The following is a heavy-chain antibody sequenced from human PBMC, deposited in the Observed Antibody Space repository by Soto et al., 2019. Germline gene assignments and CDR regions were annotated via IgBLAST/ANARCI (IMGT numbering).Heavy chain of an antibody. CDR2: IYYSGST. D-gene: IGHD1-20*01. Sequence: ETLSLTCTVSGGSISSYYWSWIRQPPGKGLEWIGYIYYSGSTNYNPSLKSRVTISVDTSKNQFSLKLSSVTAADTAVYYCARLIITGTVDWFDPWGQGTLVTVSS. CDR1: GGSISSYY. V-gene: IGHV4-59*01. CDR3: ARLIITGTVDWFDP. J-gene: IGHJ5*02.